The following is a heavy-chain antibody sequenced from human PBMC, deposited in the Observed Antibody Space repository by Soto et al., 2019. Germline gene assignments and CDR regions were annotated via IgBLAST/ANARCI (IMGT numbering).Heavy chain of an antibody. J-gene: IGHJ4*02. Sequence: QMQLVQSGPEVKKPGTSVKVSCKASGFTFTSSAVQWVRQARGQRLEWIGWIVVGSGNTNYAQKFQERVTITRDMSTSTAYMELSSLRSEDTAVYYCAVGVYQLLWRRFDYWGQGTLVTVSS. CDR1: GFTFTSSA. CDR2: IVVGSGNT. CDR3: AVGVYQLLWRRFDY. V-gene: IGHV1-58*01. D-gene: IGHD2-2*01.